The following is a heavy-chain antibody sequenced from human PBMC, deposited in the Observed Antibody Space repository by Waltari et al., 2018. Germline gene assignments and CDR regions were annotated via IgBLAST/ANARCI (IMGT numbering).Heavy chain of an antibody. J-gene: IGHJ4*01. CDR3: AIASPGFGAYAG. CDR2: IKGDGRVN. V-gene: IGHV3-7*01. D-gene: IGHD4-17*01. Sequence: EVQLVESGGGLVQSGGSLRLSGVASGFTFSTYWMTWVGQAPGKGLRWVGNIKGDGRVNYSMDVVKGRITIYIGNAQKDLFRQMISLGAEDTAVYYCAIASPGFGAYAGWGHGTLVTVSS. CDR1: GFTFSTYW.